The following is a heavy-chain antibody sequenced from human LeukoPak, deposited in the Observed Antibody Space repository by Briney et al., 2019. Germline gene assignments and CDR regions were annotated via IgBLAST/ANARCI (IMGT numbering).Heavy chain of an antibody. CDR3: ARESLEYYYGSGSYDSGFDY. Sequence: SQTLSLTCAISGDSVSSNSAAWSWIRQSPSRGLEWLGRTYYRSKWYNDYAVSVKSRITINPDTSKNQFSLQLNSVTPEDTAVYYCARESLEYYYGSGSYDSGFDYWGQGTLVTVSS. V-gene: IGHV6-1*01. CDR2: TYYRSKWYN. D-gene: IGHD3-10*01. CDR1: GDSVSSNSAA. J-gene: IGHJ4*02.